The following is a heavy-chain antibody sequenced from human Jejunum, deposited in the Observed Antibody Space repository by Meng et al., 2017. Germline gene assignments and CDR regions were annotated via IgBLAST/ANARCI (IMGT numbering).Heavy chain of an antibody. D-gene: IGHD5-24*01. Sequence: SVKVSCKVSVVTLSSYSVSWLRQAPGQGLEWMGRIIPILGLTEYAQKFQGRVTIIADKSSATVYMELSSLTSDDTAVYHCARDPFQGGYNPSRWFDPWGQGTLVTVSS. V-gene: IGHV1-69*04. CDR2: IIPILGLT. CDR3: ARDPFQGGYNPSRWFDP. J-gene: IGHJ5*02. CDR1: VVTLSSYS.